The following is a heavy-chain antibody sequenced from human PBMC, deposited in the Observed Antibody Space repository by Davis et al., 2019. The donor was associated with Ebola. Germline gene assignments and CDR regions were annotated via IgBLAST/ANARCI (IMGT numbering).Heavy chain of an antibody. CDR3: ARGMTLITMVRGTPYGMDV. Sequence: GESLKISCAASGFTFSSYSMNWVRQAPGKGLEWVSSISSSSSYIYYADSVKGRFTISRDNAKNSLYLQMNSLRAEDTAVYYCARGMTLITMVRGTPYGMDVWGQGTTVTVSS. CDR2: ISSSSSYI. V-gene: IGHV3-21*01. CDR1: GFTFSSYS. J-gene: IGHJ6*02. D-gene: IGHD3-10*01.